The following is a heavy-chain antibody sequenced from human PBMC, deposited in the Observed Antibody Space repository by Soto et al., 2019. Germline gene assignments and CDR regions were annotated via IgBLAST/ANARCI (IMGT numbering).Heavy chain of an antibody. CDR3: AREASAVISLDY. CDR1: GYIFTAYS. CDR2: FNPNSGDT. D-gene: IGHD6-19*01. Sequence: ASVNVSCKSSGYIFTAYSMHWVRQAPGQGLEWVGWFNPNSGDTIYAQKFQGRVTLTGDTSISTAYMELYSLTPDDTAVYYCAREASAVISLDYWGQGTLVTVAS. J-gene: IGHJ4*02. V-gene: IGHV1-2*02.